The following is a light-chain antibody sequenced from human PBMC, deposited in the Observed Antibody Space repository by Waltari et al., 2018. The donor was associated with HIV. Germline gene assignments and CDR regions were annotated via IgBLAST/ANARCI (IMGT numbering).Light chain of an antibody. CDR1: RGHSSYI. J-gene: IGLJ2*01. CDR3: ETWDSDIRV. Sequence: QPVLTQSSSASASLESSVKLTCTLSRGHSSYIIAWHPQQPGKAPRYLMKVEGSGSFNKGSGVPDRFSGSSSGADRYLTISNLQSEDEADYYCETWDSDIRVFGGGTKLTVL. CDR2: VEGSGSF. V-gene: IGLV4-60*03.